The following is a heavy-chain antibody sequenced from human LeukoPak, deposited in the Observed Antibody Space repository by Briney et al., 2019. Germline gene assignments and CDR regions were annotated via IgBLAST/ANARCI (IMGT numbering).Heavy chain of an antibody. D-gene: IGHD4-17*01. CDR3: ASRTLTTVTTDPSYYFGMDV. Sequence: GGSLRLSCAASGFTVSSNYMSWVRQAPGKGLEWVSVIYSGGSTYYADSVKGRFTISIDNSKNTLYLQMNSLRAEDTAVYYCASRTLTTVTTDPSYYFGMDVWGKGTTVTVSS. CDR2: IYSGGST. V-gene: IGHV3-53*01. J-gene: IGHJ6*04. CDR1: GFTVSSNY.